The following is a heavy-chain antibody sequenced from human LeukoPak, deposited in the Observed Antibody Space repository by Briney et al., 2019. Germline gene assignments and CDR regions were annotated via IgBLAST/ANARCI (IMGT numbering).Heavy chain of an antibody. J-gene: IGHJ5*02. CDR2: INPNSGGT. CDR3: ARGAGSSSGWYRNWFDP. V-gene: IGHV1-2*02. D-gene: IGHD6-19*01. CDR1: GYTFTGYY. Sequence: ASVKVSCKASGYTFTGYYMHWVRQAPGQGLEWMGWINPNSGGTNYAQKFQGGVTMTRDTSISTAYMELSRLRSDDTAVYYCARGAGSSSGWYRNWFDPWGQGTLVTVSS.